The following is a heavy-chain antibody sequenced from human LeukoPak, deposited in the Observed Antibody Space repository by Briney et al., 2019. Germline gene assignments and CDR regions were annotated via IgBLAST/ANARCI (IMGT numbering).Heavy chain of an antibody. J-gene: IGHJ4*02. CDR1: GDSISYFY. CDR3: ARGVIASGANDFDY. D-gene: IGHD4/OR15-4a*01. V-gene: IGHV4-4*07. CDR2: ISGSGST. Sequence: SETLSLTCSVSGDSISYFYWSWIRQAAGKGLEWIGRISGSGSTDYNASLKSRVTMSVDTSKSQLSLKVISVTAADTAVYYCARGVIASGANDFDYWGQGTLVTVSS.